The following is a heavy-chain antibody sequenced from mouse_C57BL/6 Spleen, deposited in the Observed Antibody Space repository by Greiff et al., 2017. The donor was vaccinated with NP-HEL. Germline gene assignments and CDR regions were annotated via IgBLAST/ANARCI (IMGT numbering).Heavy chain of an antibody. Sequence: EVKLQESGTVLARPGASVKMSCKTSGYTFTSYWMHWVKQRPGQGLEWIGAIYPGNSDTSYNQKFKGKAKLTAVTSASTAYMELSSLTNEDSAVYYCTRNMIYDGSPAWFAYWGQGTLVTVSA. D-gene: IGHD2-3*01. J-gene: IGHJ3*01. CDR3: TRNMIYDGSPAWFAY. CDR1: GYTFTSYW. V-gene: IGHV1-5*01. CDR2: IYPGNSDT.